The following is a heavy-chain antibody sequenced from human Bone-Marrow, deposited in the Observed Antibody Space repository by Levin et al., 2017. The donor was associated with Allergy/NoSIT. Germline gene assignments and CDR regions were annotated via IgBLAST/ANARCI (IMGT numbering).Heavy chain of an antibody. CDR2: IDNTGTGT. Sequence: PGGSLRLSCAVSGFTLSSNWMHWVRQAPGKGLVWVSRIDNTGTGTSYADSVRGRFTISRDSAKNTVYLQMNSLKVEDTAVYYCGTVFEYWGQGILVTVSS. J-gene: IGHJ4*02. V-gene: IGHV3-74*01. D-gene: IGHD2-8*02. CDR1: GFTLSSNW. CDR3: GTVFEY.